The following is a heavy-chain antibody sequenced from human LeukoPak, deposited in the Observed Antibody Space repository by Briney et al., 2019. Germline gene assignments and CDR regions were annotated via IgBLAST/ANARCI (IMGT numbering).Heavy chain of an antibody. D-gene: IGHD2-2*01. Sequence: SETLSLTCTVSRYSISSSYYWGWIRQPPGKGLEWIGSIYHSGSTYYNPSLKSRVTISINTSRNQFSLKLSSVTAADTAIYYCARDRIYCTSTSCFFKWFDPWGQGTLVTVSS. CDR2: IYHSGST. V-gene: IGHV4-38-2*02. CDR3: ARDRIYCTSTSCFFKWFDP. J-gene: IGHJ5*02. CDR1: RYSISSSYY.